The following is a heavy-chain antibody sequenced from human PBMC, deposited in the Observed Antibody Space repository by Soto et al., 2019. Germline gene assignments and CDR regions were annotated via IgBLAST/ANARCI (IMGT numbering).Heavy chain of an antibody. D-gene: IGHD3-10*01. CDR3: ARDLLLWSSRENAFDI. J-gene: IGHJ3*02. V-gene: IGHV4-31*03. CDR2: IYYSGST. CDR1: GDSISSSGYY. Sequence: PSETLSLTCIVSGDSISSSGYYWSWIRQHPGKGLEWIGYIYYSGSTYYNPSLKSRVTISVDTSKNQFSLKLSSVTAADTAVYYCARDLLLWSSRENAFDIWGQGTMVTVS.